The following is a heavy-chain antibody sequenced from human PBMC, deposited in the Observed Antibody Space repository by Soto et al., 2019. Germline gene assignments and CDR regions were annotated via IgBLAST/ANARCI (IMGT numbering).Heavy chain of an antibody. J-gene: IGHJ4*02. CDR1: GGSLRNSV. Sequence: QVQLVQSGAEVKKPGSSVKVSCTASGGSLRNSVISWVRQAPAQRLEWVGGVIPILGTANYAQKFQGRVTMTADEATSTAYMDLSSLSPDDTAVYYCARLGHPGHWGPGTLVIVSS. V-gene: IGHV1-69*01. CDR3: ARLGHPGH. CDR2: VIPILGTA.